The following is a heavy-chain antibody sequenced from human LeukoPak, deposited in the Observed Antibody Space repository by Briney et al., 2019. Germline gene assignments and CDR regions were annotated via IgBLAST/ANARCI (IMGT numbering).Heavy chain of an antibody. CDR1: GFTFGSHA. D-gene: IGHD5-18*01. CDR3: GKTTVGYSSGQKPAWPVDY. V-gene: IGHV3-23*01. CDR2: IFGSGGSP. Sequence: GGSQRLSCEASGFTFGSHAMYWVRQAPGKGLEWVAGIFGSGGSPHYADSVKGRFTISRDNSRNTVYLQINSLRAEDTAVYYCGKTTVGYSSGQKPAWPVDYWGQGTLVTVSS. J-gene: IGHJ4*02.